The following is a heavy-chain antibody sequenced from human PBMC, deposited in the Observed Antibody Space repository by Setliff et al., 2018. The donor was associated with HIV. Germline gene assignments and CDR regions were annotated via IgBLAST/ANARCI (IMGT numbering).Heavy chain of an antibody. J-gene: IGHJ3*02. Sequence: SETLSLTCTVSGASLTRGYYYWSWIRQPAGKGLEWIGRIYTPGSTNYNSSLQSRVTISADTSRNHFSLRLGSVTAADTAVYYCARLWAYYDSSGRTAFDIWGQGTMVTVSS. V-gene: IGHV4-61*02. CDR3: ARLWAYYDSSGRTAFDI. CDR2: IYTPGST. CDR1: GASLTRGYYY. D-gene: IGHD3-22*01.